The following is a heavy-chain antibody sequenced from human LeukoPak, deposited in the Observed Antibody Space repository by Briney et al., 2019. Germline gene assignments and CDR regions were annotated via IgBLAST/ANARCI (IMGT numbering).Heavy chain of an antibody. CDR2: IYYSGST. CDR1: GGSISSYY. CDR3: AREDHSSGWYYFDY. V-gene: IGHV4-59*12. D-gene: IGHD6-19*01. J-gene: IGHJ4*02. Sequence: SETLSLTCTVSGGSISSYYWSWIRQPPGKGLEWIGYIYYSGSTSYNPSLKSRVTMSVDTSKNQFSLKLSSVTAADTAVYYCAREDHSSGWYYFDYWGQGTLVTVSS.